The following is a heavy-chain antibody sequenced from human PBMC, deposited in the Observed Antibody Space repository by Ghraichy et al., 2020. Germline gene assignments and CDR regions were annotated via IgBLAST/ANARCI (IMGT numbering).Heavy chain of an antibody. CDR1: GFIVSSNS. CDR3: ARGGAGRALYYFDD. J-gene: IGHJ4*02. CDR2: IFSGGGS. V-gene: IGHV3-53*01. Sequence: GGSLRLSCAASGFIVSSNSMSWVRQAPGKGLEWVSVIFSGGGSYYADSVKGRFTISSDNSTNTLYLQMNSLTAEDTAVYYCARGGAGRALYYFDDWGQGTLVTASS.